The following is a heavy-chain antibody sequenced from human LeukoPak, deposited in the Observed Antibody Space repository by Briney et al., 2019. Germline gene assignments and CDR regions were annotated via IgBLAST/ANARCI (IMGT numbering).Heavy chain of an antibody. CDR2: INHSGST. CDR3: ARGLHSSSWFAYYYYGMDV. Sequence: SKTLSLTCAVYGGSFSGYYWSWIRQPPGKGLEWIGEINHSGSTNYNPSLKSRVTISVDTSKNQFSLKLSSVTAADTAVYYCARGLHSSSWFAYYYYGMDVWGQGTTVTVS. J-gene: IGHJ6*02. CDR1: GGSFSGYY. V-gene: IGHV4-34*01. D-gene: IGHD6-13*01.